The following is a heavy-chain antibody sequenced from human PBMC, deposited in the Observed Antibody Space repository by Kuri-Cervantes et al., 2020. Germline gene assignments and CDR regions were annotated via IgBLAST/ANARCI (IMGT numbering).Heavy chain of an antibody. CDR2: INPKTYGT. CDR1: GYTFTDYY. D-gene: IGHD3-22*01. V-gene: IGHV1-2*02. Sequence: ASVKVSCKASGYTFTDYYIHWLRQAPGPGLEWMGWINPKTYGTFFARQFRGRVAMTADTSITTAYMELNKLTSDDTAVYYCARTSLSDSDASGYYPWSFWGQGTLVTVSS. CDR3: ARTSLSDSDASGYYPWSF. J-gene: IGHJ4*02.